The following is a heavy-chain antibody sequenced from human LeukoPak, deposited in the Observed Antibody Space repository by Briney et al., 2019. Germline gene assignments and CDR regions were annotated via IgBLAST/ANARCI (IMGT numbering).Heavy chain of an antibody. Sequence: AESLTLSCVATGITFSRYGMHWVRQAPGKGLEWVAFIWYDGSKTYYGDSVKGRFTISRDNSKNTVYLQMSTLRADDTAVYYCAAPAGAANWLDPWGQGTLVTVSS. CDR1: GITFSRYG. CDR3: AAPAGAANWLDP. D-gene: IGHD1-26*01. V-gene: IGHV3-30*02. CDR2: IWYDGSKT. J-gene: IGHJ5*02.